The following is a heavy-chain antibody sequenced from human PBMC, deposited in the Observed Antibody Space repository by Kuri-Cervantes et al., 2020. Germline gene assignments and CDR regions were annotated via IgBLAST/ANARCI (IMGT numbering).Heavy chain of an antibody. J-gene: IGHJ4*02. Sequence: GGSLRLSCAASRFTFSSYGMNWVRQAPGKGLEWVGRIKSKTDGGTTDYAAPVKGRFTISRDDSKNTLYLQMNSLKTEDTAVYYCTKQMEDFWSGYRLYYFDYWGRGTLVTVSS. CDR3: TKQMEDFWSGYRLYYFDY. CDR2: IKSKTDGGTT. CDR1: RFTFSSYG. D-gene: IGHD3-3*01. V-gene: IGHV3-15*01.